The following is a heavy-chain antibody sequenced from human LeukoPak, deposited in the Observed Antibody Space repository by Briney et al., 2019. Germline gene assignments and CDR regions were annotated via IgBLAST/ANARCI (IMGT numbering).Heavy chain of an antibody. CDR1: GFSLRTRGVG. D-gene: IGHD5-18*01. J-gene: IGHJ5*02. Sequence: SGPTLLKPTPTLTLTFTFSGFSLRTRGVGVGWIRQPPGKALEWLSLIYWDDDKRYSPSLKSRLTITKDTSKNQVVLTMTNMDPVDTATYYCAHRGYSPNGNWFDPWGQGTLVTVSS. CDR3: AHRGYSPNGNWFDP. V-gene: IGHV2-5*02. CDR2: IYWDDDK.